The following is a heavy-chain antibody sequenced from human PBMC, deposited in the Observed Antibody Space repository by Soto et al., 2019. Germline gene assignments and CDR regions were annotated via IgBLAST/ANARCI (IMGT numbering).Heavy chain of an antibody. V-gene: IGHV1-18*04. D-gene: IGHD5-12*01. J-gene: IGHJ4*02. CDR3: ARDLDGGYVGGY. CDR2: ISAYNGNT. CDR1: GSTFTSYG. Sequence: ASVKVSCKASGSTFTSYGISWVRQAPGQGLEWMGWISAYNGNTNYAQKLQGRVTMTTDTSTSTAYMELRSLRSDDTAVYYCARDLDGGYVGGYWGQGTLVTVSS.